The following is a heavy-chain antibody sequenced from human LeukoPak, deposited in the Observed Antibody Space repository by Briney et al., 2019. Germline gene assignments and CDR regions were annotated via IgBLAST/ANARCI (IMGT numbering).Heavy chain of an antibody. J-gene: IGHJ4*02. D-gene: IGHD2-15*01. Sequence: ASVKVSCKVSGYTFTDYYMHWVQQAPGKGLEWMGLVDPEDGETIYAEKFQGRVTITANTSTDTAYMELSSLRSEDTAVYYCARGSGAPGYWSLREQYYFDYWGQGTLVTVSS. CDR1: GYTFTDYY. V-gene: IGHV1-69-2*01. CDR3: ARGSGAPGYWSLREQYYFDY. CDR2: VDPEDGET.